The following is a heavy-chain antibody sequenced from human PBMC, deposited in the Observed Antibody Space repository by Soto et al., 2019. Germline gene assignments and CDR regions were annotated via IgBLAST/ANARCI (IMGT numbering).Heavy chain of an antibody. J-gene: IGHJ4*02. Sequence: HPGGSLRLSCAASGFTFSSYGMHWVRQAPGKGLEWVAVISYDGGNKYYADSVKGRFTISRDNSKNTLYLQVNSLRTEDTAVYYCAKDPYSSSSNIDYWGQGTLVTVSS. V-gene: IGHV3-30*18. CDR3: AKDPYSSSSNIDY. CDR2: ISYDGGNK. D-gene: IGHD6-13*01. CDR1: GFTFSSYG.